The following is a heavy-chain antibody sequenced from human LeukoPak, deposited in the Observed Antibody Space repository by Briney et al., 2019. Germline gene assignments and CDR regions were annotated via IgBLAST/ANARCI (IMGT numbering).Heavy chain of an antibody. CDR2: IHSNGNP. Sequence: SETLSLTCTVSGGSITSYHWSWVRQPAGEGLEWIGRIHSNGNPNYNPSLKSRVTISVDTSRNYFSLKLTSVTAADTAVYYCARQTTVITGPFDYWGQGALVAVSS. CDR3: ARQTTVITGPFDY. V-gene: IGHV4-4*07. J-gene: IGHJ4*02. D-gene: IGHD4-23*01. CDR1: GGSITSYH.